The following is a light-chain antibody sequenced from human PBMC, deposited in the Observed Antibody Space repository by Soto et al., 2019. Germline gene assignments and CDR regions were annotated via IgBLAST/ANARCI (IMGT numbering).Light chain of an antibody. CDR3: QQYGDALLT. V-gene: IGKV3-20*01. Sequence: EIVLTQSPDTLSLSPGERATVSYRASQSVRSRYLAWYQQKSGQAPRLLIYGASARAAGIADRFSGSGSGTDFTLTISRLEPADFAVYYCQQYGDALLTFGQGTKLEMK. CDR2: GAS. CDR1: QSVRSRY. J-gene: IGKJ2*01.